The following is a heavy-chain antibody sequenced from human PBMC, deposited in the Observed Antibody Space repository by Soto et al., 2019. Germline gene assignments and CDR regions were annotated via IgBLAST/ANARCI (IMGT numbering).Heavy chain of an antibody. CDR1: GFTFSSYA. Sequence: GGSLRLSCAASGFTFSSYAMHWVRQAPGKGLEWVAVISYDGSNKYYADSVKGRFTISRDNSKNTLYLQMNSPRAEDTAVYYCARDQSNYGSGSYDYYYGMDVWGQGTTVTVSS. D-gene: IGHD3-10*01. V-gene: IGHV3-30-3*01. CDR2: ISYDGSNK. CDR3: ARDQSNYGSGSYDYYYGMDV. J-gene: IGHJ6*02.